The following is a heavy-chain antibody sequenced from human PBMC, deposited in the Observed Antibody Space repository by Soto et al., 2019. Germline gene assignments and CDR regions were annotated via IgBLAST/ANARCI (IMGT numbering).Heavy chain of an antibody. D-gene: IGHD2-21*01. CDR2: INHSGNT. V-gene: IGHV4-34*01. CDR3: ERGRGEFDA. J-gene: IGHJ5*02. Sequence: SETLSLTCAVYGASLSDNYCNWLRQPPGKGLEWIGEINHSGNTDYNPSLRSRVTISIDTSKNQLSLNLRSVSAADTAVYYCERGRGEFDAWGQGTPVTVSS. CDR1: GASLSDNY.